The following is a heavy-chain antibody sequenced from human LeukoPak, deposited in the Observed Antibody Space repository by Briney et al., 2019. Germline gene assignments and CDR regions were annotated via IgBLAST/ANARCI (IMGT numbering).Heavy chain of an antibody. CDR3: ARDTATGDY. V-gene: IGHV3-23*01. CDR1: GFSFSSYA. CDR2: FSGGGGDT. Sequence: GGSLRLSCAASGFSFSSYAMSWVRQPPGKGLEWVSSFSGGGGDTYYADSVKGRFTISRDNSKNTLCLQMNSLRVEDTAVYYCARDTATGDYWGQGTLVTVSS. J-gene: IGHJ4*02. D-gene: IGHD5-18*01.